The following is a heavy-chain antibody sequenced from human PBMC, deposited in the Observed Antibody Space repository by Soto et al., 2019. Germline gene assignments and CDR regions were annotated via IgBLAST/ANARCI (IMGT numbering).Heavy chain of an antibody. J-gene: IGHJ5*02. CDR2: IIPIFGTA. CDR3: ARDLCSSTSCCPSWGDNWLDP. D-gene: IGHD2-2*01. CDR1: GGTFSSYA. Sequence: QVQLVQSGAEVKKPGSSVKVSCKASGGTFSSYAISWVRQAPGQGLEWMGGIIPIFGTANYAQKFQGRVTITADESTSTAYMELSSLRSEDTAVYYCARDLCSSTSCCPSWGDNWLDPWGQGTLVAVSS. V-gene: IGHV1-69*01.